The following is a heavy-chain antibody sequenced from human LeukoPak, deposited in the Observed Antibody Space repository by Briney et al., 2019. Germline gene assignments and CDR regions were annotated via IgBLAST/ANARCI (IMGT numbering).Heavy chain of an antibody. CDR3: ARDRGYSGHDSYFDY. D-gene: IGHD5-12*01. CDR2: IIPILGIA. J-gene: IGHJ4*02. Sequence: SVNLSFNSSGGTFSISTISWVRHAPGQGHGWMGRIIPILGIANYAQNFQGSGTITANKSTSTAYMELSSVRSEDTAVYYRARDRGYSGHDSYFDYWGQGTLVTVSS. CDR1: GGTFSIST. V-gene: IGHV1-69*04.